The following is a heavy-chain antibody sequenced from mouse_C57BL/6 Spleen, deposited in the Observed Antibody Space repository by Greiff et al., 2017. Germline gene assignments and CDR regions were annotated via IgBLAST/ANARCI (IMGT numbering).Heavy chain of an antibody. D-gene: IGHD1-1*01. J-gene: IGHJ4*01. CDR1: GYTFTSYW. CDR2: IHPNSGST. V-gene: IGHV1-64*01. CDR3: AKNYYGSNYAKDY. Sequence: VQLQQSGAELVKPGASVKLSCKASGYTFTSYWMHWVKQRPGQGLEWIGMIHPNSGSTNYNEKFKSKATLTVDKSSSTAYMQLSSLTSEDSAVYYCAKNYYGSNYAKDYWGQGTSVTVSS.